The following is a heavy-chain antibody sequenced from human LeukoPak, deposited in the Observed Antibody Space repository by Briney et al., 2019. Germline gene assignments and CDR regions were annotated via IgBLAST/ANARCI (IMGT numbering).Heavy chain of an antibody. Sequence: SETLSLTCAVSGYSISSGYYWGWIRQPPGKGLEWIGSIYHSGSTYYNPSLKSRVTISVDTSKSQFSLKLSSVTAADTAVYYCASEFSSSTWAFDVWGQGTMVTVSS. CDR3: ASEFSSSTWAFDV. CDR1: GYSISSGYY. V-gene: IGHV4-38-2*01. CDR2: IYHSGST. D-gene: IGHD6-6*01. J-gene: IGHJ3*01.